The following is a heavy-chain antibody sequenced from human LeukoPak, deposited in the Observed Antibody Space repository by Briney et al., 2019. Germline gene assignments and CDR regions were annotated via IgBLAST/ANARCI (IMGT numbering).Heavy chain of an antibody. J-gene: IGHJ4*02. CDR3: ARVMSGRSYDSSGLYFDY. V-gene: IGHV4-31*03. Sequence: SETLSLTCTVSGGSISSGGYYWSWIRQHPGKGLEWIGYIYYSGSTYYNPSLKSRVTISVDTSKNQFSLKLSSVTAADTAVYYCARVMSGRSYDSSGLYFDYWGQGTLVTVSS. CDR1: GGSISSGGYY. D-gene: IGHD3-22*01. CDR2: IYYSGST.